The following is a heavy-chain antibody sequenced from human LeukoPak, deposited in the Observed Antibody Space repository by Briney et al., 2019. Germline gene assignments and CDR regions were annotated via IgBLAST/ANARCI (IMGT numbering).Heavy chain of an antibody. Sequence: GESLKISCKASGYSFTNYWIGWLRQMPGRGLEWVGIIYPGDSDTRYSPSFQGQVTISADKSISTAYLQWSSLKASDTAMYYCARLLEGVAGTWGYWGQGTLVTVSS. D-gene: IGHD6-19*01. CDR2: IYPGDSDT. CDR3: ARLLEGVAGTWGY. V-gene: IGHV5-51*01. CDR1: GYSFTNYW. J-gene: IGHJ4*02.